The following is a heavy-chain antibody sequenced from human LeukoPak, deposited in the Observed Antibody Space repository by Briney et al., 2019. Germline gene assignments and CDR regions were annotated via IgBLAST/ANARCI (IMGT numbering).Heavy chain of an antibody. D-gene: IGHD4-17*01. Sequence: PGRSLRLSCAASGFNLDGYAMHWVRQAPGKGLEWVSGITWNSGYIVYADSVKGRFTISRDNAKNSLYLQMHSLRAEDTAFYYCAKDASPTTVTPNYFYMDVWGKGTTVIVSS. CDR3: AKDASPTTVTPNYFYMDV. V-gene: IGHV3-9*01. CDR1: GFNLDGYA. J-gene: IGHJ6*03. CDR2: ITWNSGYI.